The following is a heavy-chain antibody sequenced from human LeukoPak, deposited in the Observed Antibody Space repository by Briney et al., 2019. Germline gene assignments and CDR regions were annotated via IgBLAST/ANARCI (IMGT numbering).Heavy chain of an antibody. CDR3: ARIKTTVTTVWYFDL. CDR1: GYTFTSYY. D-gene: IGHD4-17*01. V-gene: IGHV1-46*01. Sequence: ASVKVSCKASGYTFTSYYMHWVRQAPGRGLEWMGIINPSGGSTSYAQKFQGRVTMTRDTSTSTVYMELSSLRSEDTAVYYCARIKTTVTTVWYFDLWGRGTLVTVSS. CDR2: INPSGGST. J-gene: IGHJ2*01.